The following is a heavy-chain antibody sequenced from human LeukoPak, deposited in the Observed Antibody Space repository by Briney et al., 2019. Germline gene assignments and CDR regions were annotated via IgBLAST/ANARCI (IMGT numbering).Heavy chain of an antibody. J-gene: IGHJ4*02. CDR2: IYSGGST. V-gene: IGHV3-66*01. Sequence: GGSLRLSCAASAFTVSSNYMIWVRQAPGKGLEWVSLIYSGGSTNYADSAKDRFTISRDNSKNTLYLQMNSLRAEDTAVYYCARGVSSIDWGQGTLVTVSS. CDR1: AFTVSSNY. CDR3: ARGVSSID. D-gene: IGHD2-15*01.